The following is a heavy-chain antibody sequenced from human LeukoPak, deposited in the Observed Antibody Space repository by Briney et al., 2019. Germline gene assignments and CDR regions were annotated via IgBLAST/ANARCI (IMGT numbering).Heavy chain of an antibody. V-gene: IGHV3-64*01. CDR2: ISSNGGNT. CDR3: ASLGATEDFDY. D-gene: IGHD1-26*01. J-gene: IGHJ4*02. Sequence: PGGSLRLSCAASGFTFSSYAMHWVRPAPGKGLEYVSAISSNGGNTYYANSVKGRFTISRDNSRNTLYLQMGSLRAEDMAVYYCASLGATEDFDYWGQGTLVTVSS. CDR1: GFTFSSYA.